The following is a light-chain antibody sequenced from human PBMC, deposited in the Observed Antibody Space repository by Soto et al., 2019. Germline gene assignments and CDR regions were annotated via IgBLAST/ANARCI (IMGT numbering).Light chain of an antibody. CDR1: SRDIDAYDY. V-gene: IGLV2-8*01. J-gene: IGLJ3*02. CDR2: EVN. CDR3: SSYAGSNNLV. Sequence: QSALTQPRSVSGSPGQSVAISCTGTSRDIDAYDYVSWYQQHPGKAPKLLISEVNKRPSGVSYRFSGSKAGNTASLTVSGLQAEDEADYYCSSYAGSNNLVFGGGTKLTVL.